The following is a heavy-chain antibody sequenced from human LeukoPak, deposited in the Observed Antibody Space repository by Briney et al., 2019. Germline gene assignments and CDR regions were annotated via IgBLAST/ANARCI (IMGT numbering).Heavy chain of an antibody. CDR3: ARDSSGWYYFDY. Sequence: GGSLRLSCAASGFTFSSYAMHWVRQAPGKGLEWVAVISYDGSNKYYADSVKGRFTISRDNSKNTLYLQMNSLRAEDTAVYYCARDSSGWYYFDYWGQGTLVTVSS. V-gene: IGHV3-30-3*01. CDR2: ISYDGSNK. CDR1: GFTFSSYA. D-gene: IGHD6-19*01. J-gene: IGHJ4*02.